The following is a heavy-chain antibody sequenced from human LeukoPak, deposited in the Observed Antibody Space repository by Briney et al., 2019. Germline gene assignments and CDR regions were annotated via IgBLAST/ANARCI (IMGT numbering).Heavy chain of an antibody. Sequence: SETLSLTCTVSGGSISSSSYYWGWIRRPPGKGLEWIGSIYYSGSTYYNPSLKSRVTISVDTSNNQFSLKLTSVTAADTAVYFCARRSDSGSDDGEDYFDYWGQGTLVTVSS. D-gene: IGHD1-26*01. CDR3: ARRSDSGSDDGEDYFDY. V-gene: IGHV4-39*01. J-gene: IGHJ4*02. CDR2: IYYSGST. CDR1: GGSISSSSYY.